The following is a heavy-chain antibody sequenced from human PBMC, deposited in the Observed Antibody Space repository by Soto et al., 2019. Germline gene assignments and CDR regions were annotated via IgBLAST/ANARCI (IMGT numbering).Heavy chain of an antibody. CDR3: AKGGEVGGVLGDH. CDR2: ISYDGSYQ. CDR1: GFGFNKFG. V-gene: IGHV3-30*18. D-gene: IGHD1-26*01. J-gene: IGHJ4*02. Sequence: QVQLVESGGGVVQPGTSLRLSCEASGFGFNKFGMHWVRQAPGKGLEWVAFISYDGSYQYYADSVQGRLTITRDNSMNTLNMQLNSLRREDTAVYYCAKGGEVGGVLGDHWGQGTLVTVSS.